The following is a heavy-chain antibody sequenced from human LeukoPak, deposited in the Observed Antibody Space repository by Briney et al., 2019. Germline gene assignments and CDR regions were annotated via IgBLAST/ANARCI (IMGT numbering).Heavy chain of an antibody. CDR1: GFIFSNYP. D-gene: IGHD1-26*01. J-gene: IGHJ4*02. CDR2: ISYDGSNK. V-gene: IGHV3-30*04. CDR3: AKDISGSYLLDY. Sequence: PGKSLRLSCAVSGFIFSNYPMHWVRQAPGKGLEWVAVISYDGSNKYYADSVKGRFTISRDNSKNTLYLQMNSLRAEDTAVYYCAKDISGSYLLDYWGQGTLVTVSS.